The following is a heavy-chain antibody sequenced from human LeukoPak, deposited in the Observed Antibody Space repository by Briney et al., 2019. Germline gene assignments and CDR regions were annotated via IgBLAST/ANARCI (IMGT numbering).Heavy chain of an antibody. D-gene: IGHD3-22*01. CDR2: ITSSSSSI. CDR3: ARARGYYDSSGYYIDY. CDR1: GFTFSSYT. Sequence: GGSLRLSCAASGFTFSSYTMNWVRQAPGKGLEWVSSITSSSSSIYYTDSVKGRFTISRDNAKNSLYLQMNSLRAEDTAVYYCARARGYYDSSGYYIDYWGQGTLVTVSS. V-gene: IGHV3-21*01. J-gene: IGHJ4*02.